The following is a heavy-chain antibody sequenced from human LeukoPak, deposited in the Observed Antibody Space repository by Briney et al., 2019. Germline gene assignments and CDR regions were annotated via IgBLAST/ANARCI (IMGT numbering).Heavy chain of an antibody. CDR2: LYYSGST. Sequence: SETLSLTCTVSGGSITNNNYYWDWIRQPPGKGLEWIGDLYYSGSTHYNPSLKSRVTLSVDTSKNQFSLKLNSVTAADTAVYYCARGQLVHSDRVQDWYFDLWGRGTIVTVSS. D-gene: IGHD6-13*01. CDR3: ARGQLVHSDRVQDWYFDL. V-gene: IGHV4-39*01. CDR1: GGSITNNNYY. J-gene: IGHJ2*01.